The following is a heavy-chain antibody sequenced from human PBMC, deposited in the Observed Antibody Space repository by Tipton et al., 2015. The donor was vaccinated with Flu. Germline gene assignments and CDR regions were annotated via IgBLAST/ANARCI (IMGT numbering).Heavy chain of an antibody. D-gene: IGHD3-16*01. Sequence: TLSLTCAVYGGPFSEYNWSWMRQSPGTGLEWIGEIRPSGSTNYSPSLKSRVTISLDTSKNQISLKMSSVTAADTAVYYCQFKWGTSVIWGQGTMVTVSS. CDR2: IRPSGST. CDR1: GGPFSEYN. V-gene: IGHV4-34*01. CDR3: QFKWGTSVI. J-gene: IGHJ3*02.